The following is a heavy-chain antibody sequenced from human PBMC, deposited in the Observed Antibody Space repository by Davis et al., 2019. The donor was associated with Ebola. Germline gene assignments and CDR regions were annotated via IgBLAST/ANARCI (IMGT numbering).Heavy chain of an antibody. Sequence: MPSETLSLTCAVYGGFFSGYYWSWIRQPPGKGLEWIGEINHSGSTNYNPSLKSRITTSVDTSKNQFSLKLSSVTAADTAVYYCARQADDYSNQNWFDPWGQGTLVTVSS. CDR2: INHSGST. V-gene: IGHV4-34*01. D-gene: IGHD4-11*01. J-gene: IGHJ5*02. CDR3: ARQADDYSNQNWFDP. CDR1: GGFFSGYY.